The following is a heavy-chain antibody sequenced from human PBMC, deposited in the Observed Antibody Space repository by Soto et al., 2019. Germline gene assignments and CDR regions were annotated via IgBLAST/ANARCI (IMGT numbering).Heavy chain of an antibody. CDR1: GYTFTGYY. J-gene: IGHJ6*02. CDR3: ARDWIVGATPVAYYYYYGMDV. Sequence: QVQLVQSGAEVKKPGASVKVSCKASGYTFTGYYMHWVRQAPGQGLEWMGWINPNSGGTNYAQKFQGWVTMTRDTSISTAYMELSRLRSDDTAVYYCARDWIVGATPVAYYYYYGMDVWGQGTTVTVSS. V-gene: IGHV1-2*04. CDR2: INPNSGGT. D-gene: IGHD1-26*01.